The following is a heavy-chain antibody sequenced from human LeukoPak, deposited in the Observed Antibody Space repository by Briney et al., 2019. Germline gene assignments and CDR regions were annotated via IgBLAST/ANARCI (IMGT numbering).Heavy chain of an antibody. CDR2: ISSSGSTI. J-gene: IGHJ4*02. Sequence: GSLRLSCAASGFTFSDYYMSWIRQAPGKGLEWVSYISSSGSTIYYADSVKGRFTISRDNSKNTLYLQMNSLRAEDTAVYYCAKDPNYGGTGYWGQGTLVTVSS. CDR3: AKDPNYGGTGY. V-gene: IGHV3-11*01. CDR1: GFTFSDYY. D-gene: IGHD4-23*01.